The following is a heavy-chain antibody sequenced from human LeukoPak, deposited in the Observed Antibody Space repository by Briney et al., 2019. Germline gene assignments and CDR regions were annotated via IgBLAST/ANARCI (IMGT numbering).Heavy chain of an antibody. CDR2: INWNGGST. J-gene: IGHJ4*02. D-gene: IGHD3-10*01. V-gene: IGHV3-20*04. CDR3: ARGVYYGSGSYSQDY. CDR1: GFTFDDYG. Sequence: GGSLRLSCAASGFTFDDYGMSWVRQAPGKGLEWVSGINWNGGSTGYADSVKGRFTISRDNAKNSLYLQMNSLRAEDTALYYCARGVYYGSGSYSQDYWGQGTLVTVSS.